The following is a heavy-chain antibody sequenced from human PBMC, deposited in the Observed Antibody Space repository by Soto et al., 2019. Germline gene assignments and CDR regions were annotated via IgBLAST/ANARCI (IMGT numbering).Heavy chain of an antibody. CDR1: GFTFSSYT. Sequence: EVQLLESGGGLVQPGGSLRLSCAASGFTFSSYTMSWVRQGPGKGLEWVSGISSSGGSTVYADSVKGRFTISRDNFKNTLYLQMTSRSAEDTAVYYCATGWGDYWGQGTPVTVSS. CDR3: ATGWGDY. D-gene: IGHD6-19*01. J-gene: IGHJ4*02. CDR2: ISSSGGST. V-gene: IGHV3-23*01.